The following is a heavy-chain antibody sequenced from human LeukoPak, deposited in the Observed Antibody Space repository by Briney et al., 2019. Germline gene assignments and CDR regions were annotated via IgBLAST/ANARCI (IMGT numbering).Heavy chain of an antibody. D-gene: IGHD3-22*01. CDR1: GFTFGSYG. J-gene: IGHJ4*02. CDR2: ISPSGDRT. Sequence: RGSLRLSCAASGFTFGSYGMSWVRQAPGKGLEWVSFISPSGDRTSNADSVEGRFTISRDNPRDTLYLQMNSLRDEDTAGYYCAIMHGYYDGSGYWVQWGQGTLVTVSS. V-gene: IGHV3-23*01. CDR3: AIMHGYYDGSGYWVQ.